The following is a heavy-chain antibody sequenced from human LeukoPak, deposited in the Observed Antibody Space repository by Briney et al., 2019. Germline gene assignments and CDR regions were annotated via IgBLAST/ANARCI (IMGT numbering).Heavy chain of an antibody. J-gene: IGHJ4*02. CDR1: GGSFSSLA. V-gene: IGHV3-23*01. D-gene: IGHD1-1*01. CDR3: AMTLAGVLDSFDS. CDR2: LTGSGSRT. Sequence: GGSLRLSCAASGGSFSSLAMSWVRQAPGKGLEWVSGLTGSGSRTYYADSVKGRFTISRDNSKNTLFLQMHSLRAEDTAMYYCAMTLAGVLDSFDSWGQGTLVTVSS.